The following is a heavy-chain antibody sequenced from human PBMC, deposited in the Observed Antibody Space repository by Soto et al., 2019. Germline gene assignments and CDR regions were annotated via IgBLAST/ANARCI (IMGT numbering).Heavy chain of an antibody. CDR2: IYSGGST. CDR3: ASAYYYDSSGLYYFDY. J-gene: IGHJ4*02. CDR1: VFTVISNY. V-gene: IGHV3-53*01. D-gene: IGHD3-22*01. Sequence: GWSLRLSCASSVFTVISNYMRWVRQAPGKGLEWVSVIYSGGSTYYADSVKGRFTISRDNSKNTLYLQMNSLRAEDTAVYYCASAYYYDSSGLYYFDYWGQGTLVTVSS.